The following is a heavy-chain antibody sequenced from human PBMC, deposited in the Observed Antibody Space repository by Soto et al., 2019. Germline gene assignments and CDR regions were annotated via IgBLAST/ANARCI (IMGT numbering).Heavy chain of an antibody. J-gene: IGHJ6*02. Sequence: QVQLVQSGAEVKQPGSSVKVSCKASGGTFSSYDISWVRQAPGQGLEWMGGIIPMFGTTNYAQKFQARVTIAADDSTTTAYMELSSLRSEDTAVYYCAIDRVPYNFHNTMGVWGPGTTVTVSS. V-gene: IGHV1-69*12. CDR2: IIPMFGTT. CDR3: AIDRVPYNFHNTMGV. CDR1: GGTFSSYD. D-gene: IGHD1-1*01.